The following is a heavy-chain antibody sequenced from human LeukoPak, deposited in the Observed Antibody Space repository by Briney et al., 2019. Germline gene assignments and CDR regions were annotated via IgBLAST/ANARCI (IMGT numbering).Heavy chain of an antibody. CDR1: GGSISSGGYY. Sequence: SETLSLTCTVSGGSISSGGYYWSWIRQHPGKGLEWIGYIYYSGSTYYNPSLKSRVTISVDTSKNQFSLKLSSVTAADTAVYYCARGHCSGGSCYLMWYYYYGMDVWGQGTTVTVSS. CDR2: IYYSGST. V-gene: IGHV4-31*03. D-gene: IGHD2-15*01. CDR3: ARGHCSGGSCYLMWYYYYGMDV. J-gene: IGHJ6*02.